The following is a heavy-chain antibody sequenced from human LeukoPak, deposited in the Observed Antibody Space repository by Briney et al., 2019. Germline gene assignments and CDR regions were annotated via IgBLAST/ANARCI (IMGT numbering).Heavy chain of an antibody. J-gene: IGHJ4*02. CDR1: GFTFSSYA. CDR3: AKVLTGYYFYYFDY. CDR2: ISGSGGST. Sequence: GGSLRLSCAASGFTFSSYAVSWVRQAPGKGLEWVSAISGSGGSTYYADSVKGRFTISRDNSKNTLYLQMNSLRAEDTAVYYCAKVLTGYYFYYFDYWGQGTLVTVS. D-gene: IGHD3-9*01. V-gene: IGHV3-23*01.